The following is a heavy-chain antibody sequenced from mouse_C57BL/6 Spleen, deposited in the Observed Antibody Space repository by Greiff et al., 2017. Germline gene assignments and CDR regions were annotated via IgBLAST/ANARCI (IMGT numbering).Heavy chain of an antibody. J-gene: IGHJ4*01. D-gene: IGHD2-3*01. CDR2: IDPSDSYT. CDR3: ADGYYEGVYAMDY. CDR1: GYTFTSYW. V-gene: IGHV1-59*01. Sequence: QVQLQQPGAELVRPGTSVKLSCKASGYTFTSYWMHWVKQRPGQGLEWIGVIDPSDSYTNFNQKFKGKATLTVDTSSSTAYMQLSSLTSEDSAVYYCADGYYEGVYAMDYWGQGTSVTVSS.